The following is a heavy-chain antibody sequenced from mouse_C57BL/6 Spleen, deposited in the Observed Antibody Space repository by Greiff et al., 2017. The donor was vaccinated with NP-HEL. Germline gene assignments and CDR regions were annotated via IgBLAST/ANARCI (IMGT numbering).Heavy chain of an antibody. D-gene: IGHD1-1*01. CDR3: ATSHYYDSSSLYCDY. CDR2: INPSSGYT. V-gene: IGHV1-4*01. J-gene: IGHJ2*01. CDR1: GYTFTSYT. Sequence: VQLQESGAELARPGASVKMSCKASGYTFTSYTMHWVKQRPGQGLEWIGYINPSSGYTKYNQKFKDKATLTADKSSSTAYMQLSSLTSEDSAVYYCATSHYYDSSSLYCDYWGQGTTLTVSS.